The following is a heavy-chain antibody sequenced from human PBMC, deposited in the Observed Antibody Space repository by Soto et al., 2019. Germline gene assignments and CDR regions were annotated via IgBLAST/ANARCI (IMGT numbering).Heavy chain of an antibody. V-gene: IGHV3-48*03. Sequence: EVQLVESGGALVQPGGSLRLSCAASRFTFSTYEMNWVRQAPGKGLEWVSYISTSGSTVYYADSVKGRFTISRDNAKNSLYLQMNSLRAEDTAVYYCARVGYDFDYIGGYYYYYGMDVWGQGTTVTVSS. CDR3: ARVGYDFDYIGGYYYYYGMDV. D-gene: IGHD3-3*01. J-gene: IGHJ6*02. CDR1: RFTFSTYE. CDR2: ISTSGSTV.